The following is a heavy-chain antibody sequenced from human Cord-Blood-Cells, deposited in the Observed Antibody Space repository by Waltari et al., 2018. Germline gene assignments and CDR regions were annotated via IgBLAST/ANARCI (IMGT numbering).Heavy chain of an antibody. CDR3: ATVTGTGPYYYYYYGMDV. CDR2: FEPEKGEK. Sequence: QVQLVQSGAEVKKPGASVKVSCKVSGYTLTELSMHWVRQAPGKGLEWMGGFEPEKGEKIYEQNFQGRVTMTEDTSTDTAYMELSSLRSEDTAVYYCATVTGTGPYYYYYYGMDVWGQGTTVTVSS. J-gene: IGHJ6*02. CDR1: GYTLTELS. D-gene: IGHD1-20*01. V-gene: IGHV1-24*01.